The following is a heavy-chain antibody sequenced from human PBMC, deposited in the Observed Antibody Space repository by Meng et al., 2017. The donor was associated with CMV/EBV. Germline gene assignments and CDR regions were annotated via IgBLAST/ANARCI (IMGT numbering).Heavy chain of an antibody. CDR2: INWNGGST. CDR1: GFTFDDYG. V-gene: IGHV3-20*04. J-gene: IGHJ6*02. CDR3: ARGVGNIVVVPAATYGMDV. Sequence: GESLKTSCAASGFTFDDYGMSWVRQAPGKGLEWVSGINWNGGSTGYADSVKGRFTISRDNAKNSLYLQMNSLRAEDTALYYCARGVGNIVVVPAATYGMDVWGQGTTVTVSS. D-gene: IGHD2-2*01.